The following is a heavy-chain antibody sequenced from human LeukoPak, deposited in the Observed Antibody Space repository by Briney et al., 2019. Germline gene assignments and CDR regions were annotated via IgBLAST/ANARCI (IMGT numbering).Heavy chain of an antibody. CDR2: IYYSGST. D-gene: IGHD3-10*01. CDR3: ARHEWFGESSNWFDP. V-gene: IGHV4-39*01. J-gene: IGHJ5*02. Sequence: SETLSLTCTVSGGSISSSSYYWGWIRQPPGKGLEWIGSIYYSGSTYYNPSLKSRVTISVDTSKNQFSLKLSSVTAADTAVYYCARHEWFGESSNWFDPWGQGTLVTVSS. CDR1: GGSISSSSYY.